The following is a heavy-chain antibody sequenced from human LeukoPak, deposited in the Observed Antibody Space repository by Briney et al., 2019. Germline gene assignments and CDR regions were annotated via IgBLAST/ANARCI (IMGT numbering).Heavy chain of an antibody. CDR2: ISAYNGNT. CDR1: GYTFTSYG. D-gene: IGHD3-9*01. CDR3: ARGLTIRYFDWLSHSSVAFDI. V-gene: IGHV1-18*01. J-gene: IGHJ3*02. Sequence: ASVKVSCKASGYTFTSYGISWVRQAPGQGLEWMGWISAYNGNTNYAQKLQGRVTMTTDTSTSTAYMELRSLRSDDTAVYYCARGLTIRYFDWLSHSSVAFDIWGQGTMVTVSS.